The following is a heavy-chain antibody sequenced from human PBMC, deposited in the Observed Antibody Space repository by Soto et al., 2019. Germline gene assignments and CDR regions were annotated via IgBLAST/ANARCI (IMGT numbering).Heavy chain of an antibody. CDR2: INGGNGNT. CDR3: ARGPAYSSSWTL. Sequence: QVQLVQSGAEVKKPGASVKVSCKASGYTFTSYGVHWVRQAPGQRLEWMAWINGGNGNTKYSQKFQGRVTITRDTSASTAYMGLSSLRSEDTAVYYCARGPAYSSSWTLWGQGTLVTVSS. V-gene: IGHV1-3*01. D-gene: IGHD6-13*01. J-gene: IGHJ4*02. CDR1: GYTFTSYG.